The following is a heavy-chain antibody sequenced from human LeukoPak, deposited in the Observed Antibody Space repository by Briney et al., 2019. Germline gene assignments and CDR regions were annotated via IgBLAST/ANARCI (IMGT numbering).Heavy chain of an antibody. CDR2: IKQDGSEK. CDR3: GRVGYYGSWTD. D-gene: IGHD3-10*01. Sequence: GGSLRLSCAASGFTFSSYWMSWVRQAPGKGLEWVANIKQDGSEKYYVDSVKGRFTISRDNAKNSVYLQMNSLRAEDTAVYYCGRVGYYGSWTDWGQGTLVTVSS. CDR1: GFTFSSYW. J-gene: IGHJ1*01. V-gene: IGHV3-7*01.